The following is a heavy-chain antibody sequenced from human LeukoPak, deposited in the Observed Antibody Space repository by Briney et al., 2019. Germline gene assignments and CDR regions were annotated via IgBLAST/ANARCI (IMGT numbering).Heavy chain of an antibody. CDR3: ARDHHSYYGSGSYIDY. J-gene: IGHJ4*02. CDR2: IYYSGST. CDR1: GGSISSSSYY. V-gene: IGHV4-39*02. D-gene: IGHD3-10*01. Sequence: PSETLSLTCTVSGGSISSSSYYWGWIRQPPGKGLEWIGSIYYSGSTYYNPSLKSRVTISVDTSKNQFSLKLSSVTAADTAVYYCARDHHSYYGSGSYIDYWGQGTLVTVSS.